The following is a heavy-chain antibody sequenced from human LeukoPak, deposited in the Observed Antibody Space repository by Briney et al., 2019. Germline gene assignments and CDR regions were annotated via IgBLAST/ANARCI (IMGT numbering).Heavy chain of an antibody. CDR2: IIPIFGTA. CDR1: GGTFSSYA. V-gene: IGHV1-69*05. J-gene: IGHJ4*02. Sequence: ASVKVSCKASGGTFSSYAISWVRQAPGQGLEWMGGIIPIFGTANYAQKFQGRVTITTDESTSTAYMELSSLRSEDTAVYYCARDYYDSSGNFYGGYFDYWGQGTLVTVSS. D-gene: IGHD3-22*01. CDR3: ARDYYDSSGNFYGGYFDY.